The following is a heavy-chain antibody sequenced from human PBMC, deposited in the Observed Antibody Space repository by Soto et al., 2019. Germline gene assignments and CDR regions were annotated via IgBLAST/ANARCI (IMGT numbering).Heavy chain of an antibody. CDR3: GADEVDHFDPSGYYYLAY. CDR1: GFTFSTSA. V-gene: IGHV1-58*02. J-gene: IGHJ4*02. CDR2: IVVGSGDT. Sequence: SVKVSCKTSGFTFSTSAMQWVRQARGQHLEWMGWIVVGSGDTNYAQKFQERVTVTRDLSTSTVYMELSSLTPEDTAVYYCGADEVDHFDPSGYYYLAYWGPGTPVTVSS. D-gene: IGHD3-22*01.